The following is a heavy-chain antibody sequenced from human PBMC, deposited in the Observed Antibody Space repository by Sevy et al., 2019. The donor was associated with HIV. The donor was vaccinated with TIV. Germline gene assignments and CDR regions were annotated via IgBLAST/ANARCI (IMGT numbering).Heavy chain of an antibody. CDR3: AKGKYYYDSSGYYY. CDR2: ISYDGSNK. Sequence: GGSLRVSCAASGFTFSSYGMHWVRQAPGKGLEWVAVISYDGSNKYYADSVKGRFTISRDNSKNTLYLQMNSLRAEDTAVYYCAKGKYYYDSSGYYYWGQGTLVTVSS. D-gene: IGHD3-22*01. J-gene: IGHJ4*02. CDR1: GFTFSSYG. V-gene: IGHV3-30*18.